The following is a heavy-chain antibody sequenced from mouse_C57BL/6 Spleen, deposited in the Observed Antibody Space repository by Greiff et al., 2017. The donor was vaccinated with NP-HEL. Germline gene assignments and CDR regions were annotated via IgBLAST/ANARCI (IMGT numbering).Heavy chain of an antibody. V-gene: IGHV5-9-1*02. D-gene: IGHD2-4*01. Sequence: EVKLMESGEGLVKPGGSLKLSCAASGFTFSSYAMSWVRQTPEKRLEWVAYISSGGDYIYYADTVKGRFTISRDNARNTLYLQMSSLKSEDTAMYYCTRDRSDYEFAYWGQGTLVTVSA. CDR3: TRDRSDYEFAY. CDR2: ISSGGDYI. J-gene: IGHJ3*01. CDR1: GFTFSSYA.